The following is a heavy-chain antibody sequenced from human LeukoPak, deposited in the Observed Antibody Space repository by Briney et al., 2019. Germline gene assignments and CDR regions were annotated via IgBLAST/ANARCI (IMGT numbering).Heavy chain of an antibody. CDR2: ISSSGSTI. Sequence: GGSLRLSCAASGFTFSDHYMSWIRQAPGKGLEWVSYISSSGSTIYYPDSVKGRFTISRDNAKNSLYLQVSSLRVEDTAVYYGARWVLGASPPRNSYLDSWGRGPLVPASS. CDR1: GFTFSDHY. D-gene: IGHD3-16*01. CDR3: ARWVLGASPPRNSYLDS. V-gene: IGHV3-11*04. J-gene: IGHJ4*02.